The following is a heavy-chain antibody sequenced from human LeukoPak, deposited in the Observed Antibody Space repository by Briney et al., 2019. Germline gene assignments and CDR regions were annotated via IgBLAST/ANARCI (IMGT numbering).Heavy chain of an antibody. D-gene: IGHD6-19*01. V-gene: IGHV3-74*01. Sequence: GALRPSCAASGFTFSSYWMHWVRQAPGKGLVWVSRINSDGSSTSYADSVKGRFTISRDNAKNTLYLQMNSLRAEDTAVYYCARAREYSSGWYGYWGQGTLVTVSS. CDR3: ARAREYSSGWYGY. CDR2: INSDGSST. CDR1: GFTFSSYW. J-gene: IGHJ4*02.